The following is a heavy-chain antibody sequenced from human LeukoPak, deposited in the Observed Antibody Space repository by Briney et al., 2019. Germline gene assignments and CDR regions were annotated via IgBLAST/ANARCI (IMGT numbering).Heavy chain of an antibody. CDR2: INPNSGGT. J-gene: IGHJ4*02. Sequence: ASVKVSCKACGYTFTGYYMQWVRQAPGQGLEWMGWINPNSGGTNYAQKFQGRVTMTRDTSISTAYMELSRLRSDDTAVYYCARDQENPHLYHFYYWGQGTLVTVSS. V-gene: IGHV1-2*02. CDR3: ARDQENPHLYHFYY. CDR1: GYTFTGYY. D-gene: IGHD1-14*01.